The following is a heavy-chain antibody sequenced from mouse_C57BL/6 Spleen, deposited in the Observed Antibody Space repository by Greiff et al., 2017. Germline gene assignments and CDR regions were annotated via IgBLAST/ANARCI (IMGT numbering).Heavy chain of an antibody. CDR2: INPNNGGT. V-gene: IGHV1-22*01. Sequence: EVQLQQSGPELVKPGASVKMSCKASGYTFTDYNMHWVKQSPGKSLEWIGYINPNNGGTSYNQKFKGKATLTVNKSSSTAYMELRSLTSEDSAVYYCARGRYGNYEAWFAYWGQGTLVTVSA. CDR1: GYTFTDYN. J-gene: IGHJ3*01. D-gene: IGHD2-10*02. CDR3: ARGRYGNYEAWFAY.